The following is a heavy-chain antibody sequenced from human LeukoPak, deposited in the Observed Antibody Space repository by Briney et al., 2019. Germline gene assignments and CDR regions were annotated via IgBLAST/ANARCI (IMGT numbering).Heavy chain of an antibody. J-gene: IGHJ4*02. CDR3: ARYSSSSAFDY. CDR2: IWYDGSNK. Sequence: GRSLRLSCAASGFTFSNYGMHWVRQAPGKGLEWVAVIWYDGSNKYYADSVKGRFTVSRDSSKNMLYLQMNGLRAEDKAVYYCARYSSSSAFDYWGQGTLATVSS. V-gene: IGHV3-33*01. CDR1: GFTFSNYG. D-gene: IGHD6-6*01.